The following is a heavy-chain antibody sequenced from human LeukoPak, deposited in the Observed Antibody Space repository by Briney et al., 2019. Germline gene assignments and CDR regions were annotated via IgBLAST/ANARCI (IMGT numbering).Heavy chain of an antibody. J-gene: IGHJ4*02. V-gene: IGHV3-21*01. CDR2: ISSSSSYI. D-gene: IGHD2-15*01. CDR1: GFTFSSYS. Sequence: GGSLRLSCAASGFTFSSYSMNWVRHAPGKGLEWVSSISSSSSYIYYADSVKGRFTISRDNAKISLYLQMNSLRAEDTAVYYCARDVGGWFDPNYFDYWGQGTLVTVSS. CDR3: ARDVGGWFDPNYFDY.